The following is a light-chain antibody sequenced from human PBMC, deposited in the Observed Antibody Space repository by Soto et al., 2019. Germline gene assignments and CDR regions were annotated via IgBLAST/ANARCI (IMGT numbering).Light chain of an antibody. Sequence: DIQMTQSPSTLSASVGDRVTITCRASQSISSWLAWYQQKPGKAPKLLIYKASSLESGVPSRFSGSGSGTEFTLTIRRLQPDDFATYYCQQYNSYWTFGQRTKVEI. CDR1: QSISSW. CDR3: QQYNSYWT. J-gene: IGKJ1*01. V-gene: IGKV1-5*03. CDR2: KAS.